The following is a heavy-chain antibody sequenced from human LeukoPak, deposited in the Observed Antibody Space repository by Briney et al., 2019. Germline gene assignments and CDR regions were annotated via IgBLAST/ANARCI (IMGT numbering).Heavy chain of an antibody. D-gene: IGHD1-26*01. V-gene: IGHV1-2*02. CDR1: GYTFTGYY. CDR2: INPNSGGT. Sequence: ASVKVSCKASGYTFTGYYMHWVRQAPGQGLEWMGWINPNSGGTNYAQKFQGRVTMTRDTSISTAYMDLSSLRSEDTAVYYCAIGNILVGATFRAFDIWGQGTMVAVSS. CDR3: AIGNILVGATFRAFDI. J-gene: IGHJ3*02.